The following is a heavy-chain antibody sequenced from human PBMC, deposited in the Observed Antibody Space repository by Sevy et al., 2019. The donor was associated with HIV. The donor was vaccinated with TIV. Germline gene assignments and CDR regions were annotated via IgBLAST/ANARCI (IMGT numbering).Heavy chain of an antibody. CDR1: GFTLTNEF. CDR2: VYSGGAT. D-gene: IGHD1-26*01. J-gene: IGHJ6*02. Sequence: EGSLRLSCAVSGFTLTNEFFSWVRQAPGKGLEWVAVVYSGGATYYADSVKGRFTISRDNSKNTVYLEMNSLRNEDTAIYFCANAYSGSYSHSYLYALDVWGQGTTVTVSS. CDR3: ANAYSGSYSHSYLYALDV. V-gene: IGHV3-53*05.